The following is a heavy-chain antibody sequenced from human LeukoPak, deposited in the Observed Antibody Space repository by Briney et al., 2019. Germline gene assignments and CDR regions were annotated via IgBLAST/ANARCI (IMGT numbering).Heavy chain of an antibody. CDR3: VRGVGVSRFNYLDP. Sequence: PGGSLRLSCAASGFTFSSFGMHWVRQAPGKGLEWVAVIWYDASNKYYADSVKGRFTISRDNSKNTLYLHMNSLRDDDTAVYYCVRGVGVSRFNYLDPWGQGTLAIVSS. D-gene: IGHD1-7*01. CDR1: GFTFSSFG. CDR2: IWYDASNK. V-gene: IGHV3-33*01. J-gene: IGHJ5*02.